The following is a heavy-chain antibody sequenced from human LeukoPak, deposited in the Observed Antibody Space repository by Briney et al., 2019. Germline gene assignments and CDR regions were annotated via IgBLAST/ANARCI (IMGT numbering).Heavy chain of an antibody. CDR2: FYTSGNS. Sequence: SETLSLTCSVSGGSISTYYWSWIRQPAGKGLEWIGRFYTSGNSYYNPSLKSRVTMSVDTSKNQFSLKLSSVTAADTAVYYCAREGLNMVRGVIPKEAWGWFDPWGQGTLVTVSS. CDR3: AREGLNMVRGVIPKEAWGWFDP. J-gene: IGHJ5*02. D-gene: IGHD3-10*01. CDR1: GGSISTYY. V-gene: IGHV4-4*07.